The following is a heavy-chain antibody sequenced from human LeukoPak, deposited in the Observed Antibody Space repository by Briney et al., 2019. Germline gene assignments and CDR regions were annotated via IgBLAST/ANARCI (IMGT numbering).Heavy chain of an antibody. CDR3: AKDVEMATILGYTSFYYFDY. J-gene: IGHJ4*02. CDR1: GFTFSSYS. Sequence: PGGSLRLSCAASGFTFSSYSMNWVRQAPGKGLEWVSAISGSGGSTYYADSVKGRFTISRDNSKNTLYLQMNSLRAEDTAVYYCAKDVEMATILGYTSFYYFDYWGQGTLVTVSS. CDR2: ISGSGGST. D-gene: IGHD5-24*01. V-gene: IGHV3-23*01.